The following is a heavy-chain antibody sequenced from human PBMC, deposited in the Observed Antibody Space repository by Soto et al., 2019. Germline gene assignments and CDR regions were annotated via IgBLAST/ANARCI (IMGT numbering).Heavy chain of an antibody. Sequence: EVQLGESGGGLVKPGGSLRLSCAASGFTFNTYDMNWVRQAPGKGLEWGSSITTSSAYIYYADSLKGRITLSRDSAKNSLFLQMNSRRAEDTAVYYCVRSATARLLRHSWFDTWGQGTLVTVSS. CDR1: GFTFNTYD. CDR3: VRSATARLLRHSWFDT. D-gene: IGHD2-21*01. V-gene: IGHV3-21*01. J-gene: IGHJ5*02. CDR2: ITTSSAYI.